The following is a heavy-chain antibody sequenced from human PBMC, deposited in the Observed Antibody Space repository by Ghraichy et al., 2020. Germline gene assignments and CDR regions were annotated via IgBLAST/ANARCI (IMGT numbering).Heavy chain of an antibody. CDR3: AKDPGNHGIAAAPTAGEY. J-gene: IGHJ4*02. D-gene: IGHD6-13*01. V-gene: IGHV3-23*01. CDR2: ISGSGGST. Sequence: GGSLRLSCAASGFTFSSYAMSWVRQAPGKGLEWVSAISGSGGSTYYADSVKGRFTISRDNSKNTLYLQMNSLRAEDTAVYYCAKDPGNHGIAAAPTAGEYWGQGTRVTGSS. CDR1: GFTFSSYA.